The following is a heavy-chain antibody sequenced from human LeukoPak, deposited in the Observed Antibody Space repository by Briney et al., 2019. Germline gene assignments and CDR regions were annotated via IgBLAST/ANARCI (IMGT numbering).Heavy chain of an antibody. CDR1: GFTFSSYG. V-gene: IGHV3-7*01. J-gene: IGHJ4*02. CDR2: IKQDGSEK. CDR3: ASHNYGDHSLDY. Sequence: GRSLRLSCAASGFTFSSYGMHWVRQAPGKGLEWVANIKQDGSEKYYVDSVKGRFTISRDNAKNSLYLQMNSLRAEDTAVYYCASHNYGDHSLDYWGQGTLVTVSS. D-gene: IGHD4-17*01.